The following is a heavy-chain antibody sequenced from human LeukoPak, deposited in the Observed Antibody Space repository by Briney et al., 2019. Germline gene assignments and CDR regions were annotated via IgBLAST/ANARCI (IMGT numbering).Heavy chain of an antibody. J-gene: IGHJ4*02. CDR2: IGIDSGNT. V-gene: IGHV3-48*01. CDR3: ARDYKYAFDN. Sequence: GGSLRLSCAASGFTFSDYSMNWVRQAPGKGLEWISYIGIDSGNTNYADSVKGRFTISGDKAKNSLYLQMNSLRVEDKAVYYCARDYKYAFDNWGQGTLVTVSS. D-gene: IGHD5-24*01. CDR1: GFTFSDYS.